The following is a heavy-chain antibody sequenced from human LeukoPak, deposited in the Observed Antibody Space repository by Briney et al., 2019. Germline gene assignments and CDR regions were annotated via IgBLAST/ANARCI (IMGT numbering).Heavy chain of an antibody. Sequence: GESLKISCKGSGYSFTSYWIGWVRQMPGKGLEWMGIIYPGDSDTRYSPSFQGQVTISADKSISTAYLQWSSLKASDTAMYYCARHEPSIFGVYYFDYWGQGTLVTVSS. D-gene: IGHD3-3*01. J-gene: IGHJ4*02. V-gene: IGHV5-51*01. CDR1: GYSFTSYW. CDR2: IYPGDSDT. CDR3: ARHEPSIFGVYYFDY.